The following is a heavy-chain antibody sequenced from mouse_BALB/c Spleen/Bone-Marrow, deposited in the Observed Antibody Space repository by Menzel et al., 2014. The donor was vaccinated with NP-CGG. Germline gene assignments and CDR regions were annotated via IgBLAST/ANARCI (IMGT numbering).Heavy chain of an antibody. D-gene: IGHD4-1*01. CDR1: GYTFTSYT. Sequence: QVQLQQSGAELARPGASVKMSCKASGYTFTSYTMHWVKQRPGQGLEWIGYINPSSGYTNYNQKSKDKATLTADKSSSTAYMQLSSLTSEDSAVYYCARERNWDSFAYWGQGTLVTVSA. J-gene: IGHJ3*01. CDR2: INPSSGYT. CDR3: ARERNWDSFAY. V-gene: IGHV1-4*01.